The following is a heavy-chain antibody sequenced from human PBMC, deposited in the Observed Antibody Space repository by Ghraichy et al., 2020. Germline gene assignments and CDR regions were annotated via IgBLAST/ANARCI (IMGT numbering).Heavy chain of an antibody. J-gene: IGHJ6*02. D-gene: IGHD3-3*01. CDR1: GGSISSGGYY. CDR3: ARASYARSGYYIYYYGMDV. Sequence: SETLSLTCTVSGGSISSGGYYWSWIRQHPGKGLEWIGYIYYSGSTYYNPSLKSRVTISVDTSKNQFSLKLSSVTAAETAVYYCARASYARSGYYIYYYGMDVWGQGTTVTVSS. V-gene: IGHV4-31*03. CDR2: IYYSGST.